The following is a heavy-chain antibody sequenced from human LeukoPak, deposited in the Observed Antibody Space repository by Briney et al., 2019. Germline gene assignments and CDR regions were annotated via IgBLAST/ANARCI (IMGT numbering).Heavy chain of an antibody. V-gene: IGHV4-39*07. Sequence: SETLSLTCTVSGGSISSSSYYWGWIRQPPGKGLEWIGSIYYSGSTYYNPSLKSRVTISVDTSKNQFSLKLSSVTAADTAVYYCARAYSSSSDALDIWGQGTMVTVSS. CDR3: ARAYSSSSDALDI. CDR1: GGSISSSSYY. CDR2: IYYSGST. J-gene: IGHJ3*02. D-gene: IGHD6-6*01.